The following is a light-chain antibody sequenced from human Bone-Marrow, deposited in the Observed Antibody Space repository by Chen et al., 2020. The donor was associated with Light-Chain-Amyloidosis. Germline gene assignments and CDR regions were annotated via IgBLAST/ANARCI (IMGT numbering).Light chain of an antibody. V-gene: IGLV1-47*02. CDR3: ATWDFSGSGQGV. J-gene: IGLJ3*02. Sequence: QSVLNQPPSASGTPGQRVTISCSGSTSTLGGCFISWYRHLPGTAPKLLISRDTQRPSGVPDRFSGSKSGTSASLTISGLRAEDEAVYYCATWDFSGSGQGVFGGGTKLTV. CDR2: RDT. CDR1: TSTLGGCF.